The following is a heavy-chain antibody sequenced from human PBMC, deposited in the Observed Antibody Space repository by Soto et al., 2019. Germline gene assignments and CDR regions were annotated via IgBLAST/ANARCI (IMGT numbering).Heavy chain of an antibody. J-gene: IGHJ6*02. D-gene: IGHD2-15*01. CDR3: GRDSNCSGGSCYSADYGMDV. V-gene: IGHV3-21*01. CDR2: ISSSSSYI. CDR1: GFTFSSYS. Sequence: GGSLRLSCAASGFTFSSYSMNWVRQAPGKGLEWVSSISSSSSYIYYADSVKGRFTISRDNAKNSLYLQMNSLRAEDTAVYYCGRDSNCSGGSCYSADYGMDVWGQGTTVTVSS.